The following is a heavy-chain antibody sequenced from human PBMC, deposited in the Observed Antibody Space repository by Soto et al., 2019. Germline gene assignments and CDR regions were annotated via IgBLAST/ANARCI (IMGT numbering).Heavy chain of an antibody. V-gene: IGHV3-53*01. J-gene: IGHJ3*02. CDR2: IYSGGST. CDR1: GFTVSSNY. CDR3: ARDELDYYGSGRTKRGAFDI. D-gene: IGHD3-10*01. Sequence: GGSLRLSCAASGFTVSSNYMSWVRQAPGKGLEWVSVIYSGGSTYYADSVKGRFTISRDNSKNTLYLQMNSLRAEDTAVYYCARDELDYYGSGRTKRGAFDIWGQGTMVTVSS.